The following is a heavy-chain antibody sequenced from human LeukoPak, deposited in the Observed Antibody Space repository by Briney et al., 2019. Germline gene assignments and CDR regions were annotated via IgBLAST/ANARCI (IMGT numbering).Heavy chain of an antibody. Sequence: PGGSLRLSCAASGFTFSSHAMHWVRQAPGKGLEWVAIMSNDGSKKFYADSLKCRFTISRDNSKNTLYLQMNSLSSEDTAVYFCARDGSVLRFLEWLFFLDYWGQGTLVTVSS. CDR3: ARDGSVLRFLEWLFFLDY. D-gene: IGHD3-3*01. CDR1: GFTFSSHA. CDR2: MSNDGSKK. V-gene: IGHV3-30*01. J-gene: IGHJ4*02.